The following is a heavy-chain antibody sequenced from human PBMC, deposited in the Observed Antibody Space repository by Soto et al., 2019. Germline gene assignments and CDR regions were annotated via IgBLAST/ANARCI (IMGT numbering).Heavy chain of an antibody. CDR3: AKVRVRGYYYYYGMDV. Sequence: GGSLRLSCAASGFTFSSYAMSWVRQAPWKGLEWVSAISGSGGSTYYADSVKGRFTISRDNSKNTLYLQMNSLRVEDTAVYYCAKVRVRGYYYYYGMDVWGQGTTVTVSS. CDR1: GFTFSSYA. V-gene: IGHV3-23*01. J-gene: IGHJ6*02. D-gene: IGHD2-2*01. CDR2: ISGSGGST.